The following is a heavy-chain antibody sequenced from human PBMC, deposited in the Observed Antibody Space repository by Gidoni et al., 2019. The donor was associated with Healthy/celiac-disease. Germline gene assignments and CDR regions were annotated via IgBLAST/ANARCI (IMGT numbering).Heavy chain of an antibody. CDR2: ISAYNGNT. V-gene: IGHV1-18*01. Sequence: QVQLVQSGAEVKKPGASVKASCKASGYTFTSYGISWVRQAPGQGLEWMGWISAYNGNTNYAQKLQGRVTMTTDTSTSTAYMELRSLRSDDTAVYYCARDGNCGGDCYYLAAVDYWGQGTLVTVSS. D-gene: IGHD2-21*02. CDR3: ARDGNCGGDCYYLAAVDY. J-gene: IGHJ4*02. CDR1: GYTFTSYG.